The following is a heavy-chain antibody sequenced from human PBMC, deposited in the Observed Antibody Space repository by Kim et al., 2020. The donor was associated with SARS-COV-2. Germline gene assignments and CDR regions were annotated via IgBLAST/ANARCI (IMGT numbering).Heavy chain of an antibody. Sequence: GGSLRLSCSASGFTFSSYAMHWVRQAPGKGLEYVSAISSNGGSTYYADSVKGRFTISRDNSKNTLYLQMSSLRAEDTAVYYCVKGPWIQLWLRFDYWGQGTLVTVSS. CDR1: GFTFSSYA. CDR3: VKGPWIQLWLRFDY. CDR2: ISSNGGST. J-gene: IGHJ4*02. V-gene: IGHV3-64D*09. D-gene: IGHD5-18*01.